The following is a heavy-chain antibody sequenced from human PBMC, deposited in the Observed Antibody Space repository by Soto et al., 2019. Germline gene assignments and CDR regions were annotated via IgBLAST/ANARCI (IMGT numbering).Heavy chain of an antibody. CDR1: GFTVSSNY. J-gene: IGHJ6*02. CDR3: ARAPLYYYDREDGMDV. CDR2: IYSGGST. Sequence: WGSLRLSCAASGFTVSSNYMSWVRQAPGKGLEWVSVIYSGGSTYYADSVKGRFTISRDNSKNTLYLQMNSLRAEDTAVYYCARAPLYYYDREDGMDVWGQGTTVTVSS. V-gene: IGHV3-53*01. D-gene: IGHD3-22*01.